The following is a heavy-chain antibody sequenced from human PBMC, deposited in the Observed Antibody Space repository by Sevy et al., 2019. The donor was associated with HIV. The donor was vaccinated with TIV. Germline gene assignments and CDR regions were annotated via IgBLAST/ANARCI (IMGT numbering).Heavy chain of an antibody. Sequence: SETLSLTCAVYGGSFSGYYWSWIRQPPGKGLEWMGEINHSGSTNYNPSLKSRVTISVDTSKNHFTLKLSSVTAADPAVYYCAVGNSIFGVVIMDYWGQGTLVTVSS. J-gene: IGHJ4*02. D-gene: IGHD3-3*01. V-gene: IGHV4-34*01. CDR2: INHSGST. CDR3: AVGNSIFGVVIMDY. CDR1: GGSFSGYY.